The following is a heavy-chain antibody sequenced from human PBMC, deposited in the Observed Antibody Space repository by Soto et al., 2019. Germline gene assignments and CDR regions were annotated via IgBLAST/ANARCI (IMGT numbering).Heavy chain of an antibody. CDR3: ARPSDCTNGVCYLGY. V-gene: IGHV3-11*01. Sequence: GGSLRLSCAASGFTFSYYYMSWIRQAPGKGLEWVSYISSSGSTIYYADSVKGRFTISRDNAKNSLYLQMNSLRAEDTAVYYCARPSDCTNGVCYLGYWGQGTLVTVSS. CDR2: ISSSGSTI. J-gene: IGHJ4*02. D-gene: IGHD2-8*01. CDR1: GFTFSYYY.